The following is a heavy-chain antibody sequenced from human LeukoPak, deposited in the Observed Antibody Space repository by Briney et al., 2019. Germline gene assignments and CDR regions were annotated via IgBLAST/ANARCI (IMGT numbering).Heavy chain of an antibody. V-gene: IGHV3-20*04. CDR3: ARDPGDILVAGTFDY. CDR2: ITWNGGST. J-gene: IGHJ4*02. Sequence: GGSLRLSCAASGFTFNTYDMTWVRQAPGKGLEWVSGITWNGGSTGYADSVKGRFTISRDNAKNSLYLQMNSLRAEDTAFYYCARDPGDILVAGTFDYWGQGTLVTVSS. CDR1: GFTFNTYD. D-gene: IGHD6-19*01.